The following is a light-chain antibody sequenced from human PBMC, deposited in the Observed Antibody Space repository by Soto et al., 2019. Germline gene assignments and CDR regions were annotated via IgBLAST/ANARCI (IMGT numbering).Light chain of an antibody. CDR2: AAS. CDR3: QQYGSSPRLT. V-gene: IGKV3-20*01. Sequence: EIVLTQSPDTLSLSPGERATISCRASQSVTSSYLAWYQQRPGQAPRLLIYAASSRATGIPARFSGSGSGTYFTLTISILAPEDFAVYYCQQYGSSPRLTFGGGTKVEIK. J-gene: IGKJ4*01. CDR1: QSVTSSY.